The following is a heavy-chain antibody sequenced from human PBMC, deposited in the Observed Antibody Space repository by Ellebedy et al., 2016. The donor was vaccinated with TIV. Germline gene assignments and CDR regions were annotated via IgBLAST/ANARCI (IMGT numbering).Heavy chain of an antibody. D-gene: IGHD3-10*01. CDR1: GGTFSSYA. V-gene: IGHV1-18*01. J-gene: IGHJ3*02. CDR2: ISTYKGNT. Sequence: AASVKVSCKASGGTFSSYAISWVRQAPGQGLEWMGWISTYKGNTNYAQNLQARVTMTTETSTSTAYMELRSLRSDDTAVYYCAKHQKMYYGSGSDAFDIWGQGTMVTVSS. CDR3: AKHQKMYYGSGSDAFDI.